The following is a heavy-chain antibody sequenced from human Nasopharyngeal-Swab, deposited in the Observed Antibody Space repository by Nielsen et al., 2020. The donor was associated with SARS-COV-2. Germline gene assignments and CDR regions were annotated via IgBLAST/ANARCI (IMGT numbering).Heavy chain of an antibody. CDR3: ARGGYSRPS. Sequence: GESLKISCAASGFTFSSYSMNWVRQAPGTGLEWVSSISDSSSSIYYADSVKGRFTISRDNAKNSLYLQMNSLRAEDTAVYYCARGGYSRPSWGQGTLVTVSS. CDR1: GFTFSSYS. CDR2: ISDSSSSI. V-gene: IGHV3-21*01. J-gene: IGHJ4*02. D-gene: IGHD6-13*01.